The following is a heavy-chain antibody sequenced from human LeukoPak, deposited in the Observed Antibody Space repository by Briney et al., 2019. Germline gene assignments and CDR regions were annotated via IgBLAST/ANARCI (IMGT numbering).Heavy chain of an antibody. V-gene: IGHV1-8*01. Sequence: GASVKVSCKASGYTFTSYDINWVRQATGQGLEWMGWMSPNSDNTGYAQKFQGRATFTRDTSISTAYMELRSLTSEDTAVYYCARDYGGSSGWFDPWGQGTLVTVSS. CDR3: ARDYGGSSGWFDP. D-gene: IGHD4-23*01. J-gene: IGHJ5*02. CDR1: GYTFTSYD. CDR2: MSPNSDNT.